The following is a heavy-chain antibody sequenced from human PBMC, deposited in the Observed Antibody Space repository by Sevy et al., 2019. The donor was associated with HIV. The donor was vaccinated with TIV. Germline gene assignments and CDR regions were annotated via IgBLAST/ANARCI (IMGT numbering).Heavy chain of an antibody. D-gene: IGHD2-2*01. V-gene: IGHV4-34*01. J-gene: IGHJ5*02. Sequence: SETLSLTCAVHYGAFSGYYWNWIRQVPGKGLEWIGEINESGITYYNPSLKSRVTISVDTSKQQFSLKLNSVTAVDSAVYFCARSPPVVVVPGAPSWFDPWGQGTLVTVSS. CDR2: INESGIT. CDR1: YGAFSGYY. CDR3: ARSPPVVVVPGAPSWFDP.